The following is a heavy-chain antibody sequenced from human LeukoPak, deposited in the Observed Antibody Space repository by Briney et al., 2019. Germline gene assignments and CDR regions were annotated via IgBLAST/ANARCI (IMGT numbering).Heavy chain of an antibody. CDR3: ARDGDIVVVPAAKPALWFDP. CDR1: GYTFTSYG. J-gene: IGHJ5*02. CDR2: ISAYNGNT. D-gene: IGHD2-2*01. Sequence: ASVKVSCKASGYTFTSYGVSWVRQAPGQGLEWMGWISAYNGNTNYAQKLQGRVTMTTDTSTSTAYMELSSLRSGDTAVYYCARDGDIVVVPAAKPALWFDPWGQGTLVTVSS. V-gene: IGHV1-18*01.